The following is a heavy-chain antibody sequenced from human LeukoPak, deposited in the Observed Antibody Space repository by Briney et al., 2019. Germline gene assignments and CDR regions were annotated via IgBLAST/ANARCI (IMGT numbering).Heavy chain of an antibody. Sequence: GGSLRLSCAASGFTFSSYAMSWVRQAPGKGLEWVSAISGSGDSTYYADSVKGRFTISRDNSKNTLYLQMNSLRAEDTAVYYCAKVAHYYYGSESYYFFEHWGQGTPVTASS. CDR3: AKVAHYYYGSESYYFFEH. D-gene: IGHD3-10*01. CDR1: GFTFSSYA. V-gene: IGHV3-23*01. CDR2: ISGSGDST. J-gene: IGHJ4*02.